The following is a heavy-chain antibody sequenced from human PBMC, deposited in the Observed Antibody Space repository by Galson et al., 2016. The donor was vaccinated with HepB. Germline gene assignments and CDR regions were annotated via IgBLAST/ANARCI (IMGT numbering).Heavy chain of an antibody. CDR1: GYIFTKYE. D-gene: IGHD4-11*01. V-gene: IGHV1-3*01. J-gene: IGHJ4*02. CDR3: ARGKYSLAY. Sequence: SVKVSCKASGYIFTKYEMHWVRQAPGQSLEWMGWINADNGDTKYSQKFQGRVTITRDTSASTAYMELSSLKSEDTAMYYCARGKYSLAYWGQGTLVTVSS. CDR2: INADNGDT.